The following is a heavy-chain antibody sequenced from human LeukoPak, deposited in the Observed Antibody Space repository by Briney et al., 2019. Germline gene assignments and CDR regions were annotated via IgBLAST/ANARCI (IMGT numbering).Heavy chain of an antibody. J-gene: IGHJ4*02. CDR1: GGTFSSYA. V-gene: IGHV1-69*05. Sequence: GASVKVSCKASGGTFSSYAISWVRPAPGQGLEWMGGIIPIFGTANYAQKFQGRVTITTDESASTAYMELSSLRSEDTAVYYCARVGSAGFSDYWGQGTLVTVSS. D-gene: IGHD2/OR15-2a*01. CDR3: ARVGSAGFSDY. CDR2: IIPIFGTA.